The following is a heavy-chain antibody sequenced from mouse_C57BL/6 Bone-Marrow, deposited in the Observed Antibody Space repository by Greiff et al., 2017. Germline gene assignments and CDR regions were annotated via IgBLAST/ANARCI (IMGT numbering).Heavy chain of an antibody. Sequence: QVQLQQPGAELVKPGASVKLSCKASGYTFTSYWMHWVKQRPGQGLEWIGMIHPNSGSTNYNEKFKSKATLTVDKSSSTAYMQLSSLPSEDSAVYYCAREGDSSGSAWFAYWGQGTLVTVAA. J-gene: IGHJ3*01. D-gene: IGHD3-2*02. V-gene: IGHV1-64*01. CDR2: IHPNSGST. CDR1: GYTFTSYW. CDR3: AREGDSSGSAWFAY.